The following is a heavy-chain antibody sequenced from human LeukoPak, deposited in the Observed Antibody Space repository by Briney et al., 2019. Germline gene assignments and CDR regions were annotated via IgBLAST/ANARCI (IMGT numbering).Heavy chain of an antibody. D-gene: IGHD5-18*01. Sequence: PGGSLRLSCAASGFTFSSYEMNWVRQAPGKGLEWVSYISSSGSTIYYADSVKGRFTISRDNAKNSLYLQMNSLRAEDTAVYYCARGVDTAMKKYFDYWGQGTLVTVSS. J-gene: IGHJ4*02. CDR2: ISSSGSTI. CDR1: GFTFSSYE. V-gene: IGHV3-48*03. CDR3: ARGVDTAMKKYFDY.